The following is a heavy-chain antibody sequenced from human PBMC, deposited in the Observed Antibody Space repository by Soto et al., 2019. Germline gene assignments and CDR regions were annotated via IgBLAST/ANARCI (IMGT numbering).Heavy chain of an antibody. CDR1: GGSFSGYY. CDR2: INHSGST. D-gene: IGHD2-15*01. V-gene: IGHV4-34*01. Sequence: SVTLSLTCAVYGGSFSGYYWSWIRQPPGKGLEWIGEINHSGSTNYNPSLKSRVTISVDTSKNQFSLKLSSVTAADTAVYYCASRCSGGSCYRTNWFDPWGQGTLVTVSS. CDR3: ASRCSGGSCYRTNWFDP. J-gene: IGHJ5*02.